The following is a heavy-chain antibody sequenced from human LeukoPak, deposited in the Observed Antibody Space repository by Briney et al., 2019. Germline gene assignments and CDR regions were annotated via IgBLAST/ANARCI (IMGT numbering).Heavy chain of an antibody. CDR2: ISVSDETT. CDR1: GFTFSSYC. Sequence: GGTLTLSCAASGFTFSSYCMSWVRQAPGKGLEWVSGISVSDETTYYADSVKGGFIISRDNSKNTLYLQIKSLRAEDTAVYYCAKDPSMYDGDYIIRWGQGTLVIVSS. CDR3: AKDPSMYDGDYIIR. V-gene: IGHV3-23*01. D-gene: IGHD4-17*01. J-gene: IGHJ4*02.